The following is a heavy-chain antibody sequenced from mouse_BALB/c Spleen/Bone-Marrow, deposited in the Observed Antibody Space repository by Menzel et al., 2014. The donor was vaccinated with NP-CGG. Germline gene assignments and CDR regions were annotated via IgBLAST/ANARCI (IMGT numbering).Heavy chain of an antibody. D-gene: IGHD2-10*01. CDR1: GYTFSSFW. CDR3: ARAYYVNYDAMDY. CDR2: ILPGSGST. J-gene: IGHJ4*01. Sequence: VQLQQSGAELMKPGASMKISCKATGYTFSSFWMDWVKQRPGHGLEWIGEILPGSGSTNYNERFKGEATFTADTSSNTAYMQLSSLTSEDSAVYYCARAYYVNYDAMDYWGQGTSVTVSS. V-gene: IGHV1-9*01.